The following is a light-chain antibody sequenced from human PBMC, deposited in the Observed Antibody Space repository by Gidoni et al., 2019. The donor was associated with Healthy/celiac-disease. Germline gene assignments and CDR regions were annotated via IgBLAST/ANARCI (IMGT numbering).Light chain of an antibody. CDR2: DAS. V-gene: IGKV1-5*01. CDR1: QSISSW. CDR3: QQYNSYWT. Sequence: DIQMTQSPSTLFASVGDRVTITCRASQSISSWLAWYQQQPGEAPKLLSYDASSLESGVPSRFSGSGSGTEFTLTISSLQPDDFATYYCQQYNSYWTFGQGTKVEIK. J-gene: IGKJ1*01.